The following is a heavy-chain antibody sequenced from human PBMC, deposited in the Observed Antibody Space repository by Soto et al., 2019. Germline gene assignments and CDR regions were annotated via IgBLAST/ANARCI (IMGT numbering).Heavy chain of an antibody. V-gene: IGHV4-61*01. J-gene: IGHJ4*02. CDR3: ARKAAGTAIDY. D-gene: IGHD6-13*01. Sequence: SETLSLTCTVSGGSVSSGSYYWSWIRQPPGKGLEWIGYIYYSGSTNYNPSLKSRVTISVDTSKNQFSLKLSSVTAADTAVYYCARKAAGTAIDYWGQGTLVTVSS. CDR2: IYYSGST. CDR1: GGSVSSGSYY.